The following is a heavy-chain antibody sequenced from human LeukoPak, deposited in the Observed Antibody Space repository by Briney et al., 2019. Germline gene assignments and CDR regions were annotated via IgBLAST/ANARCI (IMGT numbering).Heavy chain of an antibody. Sequence: GASVKVSCKASGGTFSSYAISWVRQAPGQGLEWMGRIIPIFGTANYAQKFQGRVTITTDESTSTAYMELSSLRSEDTAVYYCARDRCSGGSCYKDYWGRGTLVTVSS. J-gene: IGHJ4*02. CDR1: GGTFSSYA. CDR3: ARDRCSGGSCYKDY. V-gene: IGHV1-69*05. CDR2: IIPIFGTA. D-gene: IGHD2-15*01.